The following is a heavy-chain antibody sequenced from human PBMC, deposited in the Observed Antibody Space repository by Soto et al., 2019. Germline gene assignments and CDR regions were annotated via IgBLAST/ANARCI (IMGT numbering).Heavy chain of an antibody. CDR2: HYSGGST. Sequence: GGSLRLSCAISGFSVSSNYLSWVRQAPGKGLEWVSVHYSGGSTYYADSGQGRFTISRDNAKNSLYLQMNSLRVEDTAVYYCARDRGGYGPPDVWGQGTTVTVSS. D-gene: IGHD3-10*01. CDR3: ARDRGGYGPPDV. J-gene: IGHJ6*02. CDR1: GFSVSSNY. V-gene: IGHV3-53*01.